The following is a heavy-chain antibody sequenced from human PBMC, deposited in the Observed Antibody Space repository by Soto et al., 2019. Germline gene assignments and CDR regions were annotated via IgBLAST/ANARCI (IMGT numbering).Heavy chain of an antibody. D-gene: IGHD4-17*01. CDR1: GFNFRKFA. CDR2: MSERSGPP. CDR3: ANDQDNTDYYWIFDL. J-gene: IGHJ2*01. V-gene: IGHV3-23*04. Sequence: ELQLVESGGGLVQPGGSLRLSCAASGFNFRKFAMSWVRQAPGKGLEWVSGMSERSGPPLYADSVKGRFTISRDNSKSTLYLEMNNLRPEDTAVYYCANDQDNTDYYWIFDLWGRGTPVTVSS.